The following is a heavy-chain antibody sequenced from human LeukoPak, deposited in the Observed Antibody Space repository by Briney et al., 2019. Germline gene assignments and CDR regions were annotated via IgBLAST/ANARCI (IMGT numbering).Heavy chain of an antibody. CDR1: GYTFTGYY. V-gene: IGHV1-2*02. CDR3: ARDLWFGEFRFDP. J-gene: IGHJ5*02. Sequence: GASVKVSCKASGYTFTGYYMHWVRQAPGQGLEWMGWINPNSGGTNYAQKFQGRVTMTRDTSISTAYMELSRLRSDDTAVYYCARDLWFGEFRFDPWGQGTLVTVSS. CDR2: INPNSGGT. D-gene: IGHD3-10*01.